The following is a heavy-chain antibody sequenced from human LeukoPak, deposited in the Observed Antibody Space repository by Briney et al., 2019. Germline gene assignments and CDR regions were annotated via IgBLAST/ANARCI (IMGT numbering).Heavy chain of an antibody. CDR3: ARGPGDIVAAMFIYYYYMDV. CDR1: GTPLIELN. CDR2: FDPEHGRT. Sequence: ASVKVSCKVSGTPLIELNINWVRQAPGKGLEWMGGFDPEHGRTIYAHKFQGRVTMTADRATSTAYMELRSLRSDDTAVYYCARGPGDIVAAMFIYYYYMDVWGKGTTVTVSS. V-gene: IGHV1-24*01. D-gene: IGHD5-12*01. J-gene: IGHJ6*03.